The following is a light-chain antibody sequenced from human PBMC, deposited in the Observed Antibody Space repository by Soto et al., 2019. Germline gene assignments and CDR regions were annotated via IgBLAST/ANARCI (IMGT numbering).Light chain of an antibody. CDR3: VQGTHWPIT. CDR2: KVS. CDR1: HSLVHSDGNTY. Sequence: DVVMTQSPLSLPVTLGQPASISCWSSHSLVHSDGNTYLSWLHQRPGQSQRRLIYKVSNRDSGVQDRFSGSRSGTDFTLKISRVEAEDVGVYYCVQGTHWPITFGQGTRLEIK. J-gene: IGKJ5*01. V-gene: IGKV2-30*02.